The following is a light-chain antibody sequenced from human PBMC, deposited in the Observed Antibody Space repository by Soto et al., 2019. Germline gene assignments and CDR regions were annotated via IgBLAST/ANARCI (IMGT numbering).Light chain of an antibody. CDR2: AAS. J-gene: IGKJ2*01. CDR1: QGISSY. CDR3: QQYYSRGYT. V-gene: IGKV1-8*01. Sequence: AIRMTQSPSSFSASTGDRVTITCRASQGISSYLAWYQQKPGKAPKLLIYAASTLQSGVPSRFSGSGSGTDFTLTISCLQSEDFATYYCQQYYSRGYTFGQGTKLEIK.